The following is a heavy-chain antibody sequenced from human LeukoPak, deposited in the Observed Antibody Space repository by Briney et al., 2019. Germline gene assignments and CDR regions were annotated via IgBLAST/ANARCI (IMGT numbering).Heavy chain of an antibody. CDR1: GFTFTTFGM. D-gene: IGHD3-10*01. Sequence: GSLRLSCAASGFTFTTFGMNWVRQAPGKGLEWIGNIFYSGGTYYSPSLTSRVTISLDTSRNQFSLKLNSVTAADTAVYYCAKSNGYGLVDIWGQGTMVTVSS. V-gene: IGHV4-59*04. CDR3: AKSNGYGLVDI. CDR2: IFYSGGT. J-gene: IGHJ3*02.